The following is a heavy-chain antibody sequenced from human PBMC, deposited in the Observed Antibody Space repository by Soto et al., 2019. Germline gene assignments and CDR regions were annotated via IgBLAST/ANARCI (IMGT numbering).Heavy chain of an antibody. CDR1: GGSINSGAYY. J-gene: IGHJ4*02. Sequence: QVQLQESGPGLVKPSQTLCLTCTVYGGSINSGAYYWSWIRQHPGKGLEWVGYIYYRGTTYYNPSLTSRVTVSSDTSKNQFSLTLSSVTAADTAVYYCARRIRTAGLFDYWGQVSLVTVSS. CDR3: ARRIRTAGLFDY. V-gene: IGHV4-31*03. D-gene: IGHD6-13*01. CDR2: IYYRGTT.